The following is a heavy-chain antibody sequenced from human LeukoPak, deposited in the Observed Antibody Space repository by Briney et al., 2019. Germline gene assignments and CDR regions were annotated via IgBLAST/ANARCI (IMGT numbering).Heavy chain of an antibody. J-gene: IGHJ6*02. V-gene: IGHV3-30*04. Sequence: PGGSLRLSCAAYGFTFNTYAMHWVRQAPGKGLEWVAVVSYAGTNKYYADSVKGRFTISRDNSKSTLYLEMNSLRDEDTAVYYCARVPCSSVNCRGLTGPYGMDVWGQGTTVTVSS. CDR1: GFTFNTYA. D-gene: IGHD2-2*01. CDR3: ARVPCSSVNCRGLTGPYGMDV. CDR2: VSYAGTNK.